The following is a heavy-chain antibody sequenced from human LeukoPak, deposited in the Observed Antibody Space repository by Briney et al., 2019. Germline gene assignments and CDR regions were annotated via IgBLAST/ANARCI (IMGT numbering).Heavy chain of an antibody. J-gene: IGHJ4*02. D-gene: IGHD7-27*01. CDR3: GRGHWGLDY. V-gene: IGHV3-11*04. CDR1: GFTFSDSY. Sequence: GGSRRLSCAASGFTFSDSYMTWIRQAPGKGLEWVSYISNSGSTIYYADSVKGRFSISRDNAESSLYLQMNSLRVEDTAVYYCGRGHWGLDYWGQGTLVTVSS. CDR2: ISNSGSTI.